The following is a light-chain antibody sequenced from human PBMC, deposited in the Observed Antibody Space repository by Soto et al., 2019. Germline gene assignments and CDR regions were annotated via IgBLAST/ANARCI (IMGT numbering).Light chain of an antibody. V-gene: IGKV1-8*01. Sequence: AIRMTQSPPSFSASAGDRVTITCRASLGISSSLAWYQQKPGKAPKLLIFSAFTLHIGVPSRFSGSGSGTDFTLTITYLQSEDAATYSCQQYYSYPFTFGPGTKVHI. CDR1: LGISSS. CDR2: SAF. CDR3: QQYYSYPFT. J-gene: IGKJ3*01.